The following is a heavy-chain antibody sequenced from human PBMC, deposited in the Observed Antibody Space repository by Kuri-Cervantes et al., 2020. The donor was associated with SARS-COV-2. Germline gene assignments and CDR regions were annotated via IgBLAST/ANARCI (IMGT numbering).Heavy chain of an antibody. Sequence: LSLTCAASGFTFSSYGMHWVRQAPGKGLEWVAFIRYDGSNKYYADSVKGRFTISRDNSKNTLYLQMNSLRAEDTAVYYCAKDLWDIVVVPAPSFDYWGQGTLVTVSS. V-gene: IGHV3-30*02. CDR1: GFTFSSYG. D-gene: IGHD2-2*01. J-gene: IGHJ4*02. CDR3: AKDLWDIVVVPAPSFDY. CDR2: IRYDGSNK.